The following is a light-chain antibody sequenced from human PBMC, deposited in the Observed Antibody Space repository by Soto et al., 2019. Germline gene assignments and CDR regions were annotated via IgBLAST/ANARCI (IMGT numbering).Light chain of an antibody. J-gene: IGKJ4*01. V-gene: IGKV1-9*01. CDR2: AAS. CDR3: QQHNSYPLT. CDR1: QGISSY. Sequence: DIQLTQSPSFLSASVGDRVTITCRASQGISSYLAWYQQKPGKAPKLLIYAASTLQSGVQSRFSGSRSGTEFTLTISSLQPEDFATYYCQQHNSYPLTFGGGTKVEIK.